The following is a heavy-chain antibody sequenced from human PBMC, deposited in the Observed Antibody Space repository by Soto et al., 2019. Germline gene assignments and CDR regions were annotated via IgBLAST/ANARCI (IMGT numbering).Heavy chain of an antibody. V-gene: IGHV3-74*01. CDR2: INSDGSST. J-gene: IGHJ4*02. CDR3: VRTSVVVSAASREDY. Sequence: EVQLVESGGDLVQPGESLRLSCAASGFTFSSYSMHWVRQAPGKGLVWVSRINSDGSSTSYAGSVKGRFTISRDNAKNTLYLQMNSLRAEDTAVYYYVRTSVVVSAASREDYWGQGTLVTVSS. D-gene: IGHD2-15*01. CDR1: GFTFSSYS.